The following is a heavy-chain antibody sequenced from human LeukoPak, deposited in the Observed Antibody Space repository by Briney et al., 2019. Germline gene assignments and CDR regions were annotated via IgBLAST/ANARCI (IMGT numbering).Heavy chain of an antibody. V-gene: IGHV1-24*01. CDR2: FDPEDGET. J-gene: IGHJ6*02. D-gene: IGHD1-1*01. CDR1: GYTLTELS. Sequence: RASVKVSCKVSGYTLTELSMHWVRQAPGKGLEWMGGFDPEDGETIYAQKFQGRVTMTEDTSTDTAYMELSSLRSEDTAVYYCATGNNRYYYYGMDVWGQGTTVTVFS. CDR3: ATGNNRYYYYGMDV.